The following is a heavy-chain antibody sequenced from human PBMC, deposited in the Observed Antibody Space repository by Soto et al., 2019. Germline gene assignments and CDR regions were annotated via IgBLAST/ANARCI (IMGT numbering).Heavy chain of an antibody. CDR3: ARDTPDPRWRQPQYFFDS. Sequence: GASVKVSCKASGFTLTSYYIHWVRQAPGQGLEWMGIINPGGGPTRYPQKFQGRVTVTRDTATSTVYMELSSLGSEDTAVYYCARDTPDPRWRQPQYFFDSWGQGTLVTVSS. D-gene: IGHD1-1*01. CDR1: GFTLTSYY. CDR2: INPGGGPT. J-gene: IGHJ4*02. V-gene: IGHV1-46*01.